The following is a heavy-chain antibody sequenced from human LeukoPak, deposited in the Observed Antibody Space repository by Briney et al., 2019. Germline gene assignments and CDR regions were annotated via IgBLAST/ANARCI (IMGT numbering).Heavy chain of an antibody. CDR1: GYTFSSYG. Sequence: ASVKVSCKASGYTFSSYGISWVRQAPGQGLEWMGWISAYNGDTHYAQKFQGRVTMTTDTSTSTAYMELRSLRSDDTAMYYCARRGGKNYGDYLLYYYYMDVWGKGTPVTVSS. CDR3: ARRGGKNYGDYLLYYYYMDV. J-gene: IGHJ6*03. V-gene: IGHV1-18*01. CDR2: ISAYNGDT. D-gene: IGHD4-17*01.